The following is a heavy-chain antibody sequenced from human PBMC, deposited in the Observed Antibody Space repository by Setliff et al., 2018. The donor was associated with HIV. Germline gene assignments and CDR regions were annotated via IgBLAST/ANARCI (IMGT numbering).Heavy chain of an antibody. V-gene: IGHV3-11*04. Sequence: PGGSLRLSCAASGFTFSDYYMSWIRQAPGKGLEWVSYISSRDNTKYYADSVKGRFTISRDNATNPLYLQMNNLRVEDTAVYYCARVGYSGSYGSWGQGTLVTVSS. D-gene: IGHD1-26*01. CDR1: GFTFSDYY. J-gene: IGHJ5*02. CDR3: ARVGYSGSYGS. CDR2: ISSRDNTK.